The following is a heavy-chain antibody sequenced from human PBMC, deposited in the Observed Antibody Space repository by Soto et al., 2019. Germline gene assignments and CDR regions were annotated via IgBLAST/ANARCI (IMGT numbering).Heavy chain of an antibody. D-gene: IGHD4-17*01. CDR1: GFTLNNHA. Sequence: GGSLRLSCTASGFTLNNHAMSWVRQAPGKGLEWVSVISGSDGSTYYTDSVRGRFSISRDSSKNTLYLQMSSLRAEDTAVYYCASPPRATVTDNIFDFWGPGSLVTVSS. V-gene: IGHV3-23*01. J-gene: IGHJ4*02. CDR3: ASPPRATVTDNIFDF. CDR2: ISGSDGST.